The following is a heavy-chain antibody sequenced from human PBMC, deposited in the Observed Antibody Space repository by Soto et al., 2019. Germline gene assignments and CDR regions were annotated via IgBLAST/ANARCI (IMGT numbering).Heavy chain of an antibody. Sequence: PGESLKISCKGSGYSFTSYWISWVRQMPGKGLEWVGNIDPSDSYTNYSPSFQGHVTISVDKSISTAFLQWSSLKASDTAMYYCARHGAQILYTQPTNWFAPWGQGTLVTVSS. CDR1: GYSFTSYW. CDR3: ARHGAQILYTQPTNWFAP. D-gene: IGHD2-8*01. CDR2: IDPSDSYT. V-gene: IGHV5-10-1*01. J-gene: IGHJ5*02.